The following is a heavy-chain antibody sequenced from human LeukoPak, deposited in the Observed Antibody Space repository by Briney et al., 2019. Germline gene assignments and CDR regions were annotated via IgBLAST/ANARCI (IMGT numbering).Heavy chain of an antibody. CDR1: GFTFSSYW. Sequence: GGSLRLSCPASGFTFSSYWMSWVRQAPGKGLEWVANIKQDGSEKYYVDSVKGRFTISRDNAKNSLYLQMNSLRAEDTAVYYCARVVLGDHEDWGQGTLVTVSS. J-gene: IGHJ4*02. CDR3: ARVVLGDHED. D-gene: IGHD2-21*02. CDR2: IKQDGSEK. V-gene: IGHV3-7*04.